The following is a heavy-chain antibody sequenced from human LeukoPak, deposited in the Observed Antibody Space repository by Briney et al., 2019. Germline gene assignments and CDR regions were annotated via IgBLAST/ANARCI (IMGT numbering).Heavy chain of an antibody. CDR3: ARSLVVGATYPYH. Sequence: GGSLRLSCAAPGFTFSSYGMTWVRQAPGKGLEWVSYISSSSSTIYYADSVKGRFTISRDNAKNSLYLQLNSLRAEDTAVYYCARSLVVGATYPYHWGQGTLVTVSS. D-gene: IGHD1-26*01. CDR1: GFTFSSYG. V-gene: IGHV3-48*01. J-gene: IGHJ5*02. CDR2: ISSSSSTI.